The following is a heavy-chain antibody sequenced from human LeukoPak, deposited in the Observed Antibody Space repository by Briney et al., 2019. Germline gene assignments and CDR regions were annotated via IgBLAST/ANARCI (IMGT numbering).Heavy chain of an antibody. D-gene: IGHD4-17*01. CDR3: ARDTGFGDNGVDY. CDR2: LYYSGST. CDR1: GGSISSGGYY. Sequence: PSETLSLTCTVSGGSISSGGYYWSWIRQHPGKGLEWIGYLYYSGSTNYNPSLKSRVTISVDTSKNQFSLKLSSVTAADTAVYYCARDTGFGDNGVDYWGQGTLVTVSS. V-gene: IGHV4-61*08. J-gene: IGHJ4*02.